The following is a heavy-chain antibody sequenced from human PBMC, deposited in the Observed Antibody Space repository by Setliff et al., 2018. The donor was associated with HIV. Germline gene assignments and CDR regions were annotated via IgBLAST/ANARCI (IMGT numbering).Heavy chain of an antibody. Sequence: SLRLSCVASGFTFRDFAMYWVRQAPGKGLEWLSAISYDGSRIHYADSVKGRFTISRDNSKNTLYLQVNSLRPEDTAVYYCARDTVSYSSTWTAFDIWGQGTMVTVSS. CDR2: ISYDGSRI. CDR1: GFTFRDFA. CDR3: ARDTVSYSSTWTAFDI. J-gene: IGHJ3*02. V-gene: IGHV3-30*03. D-gene: IGHD6-6*01.